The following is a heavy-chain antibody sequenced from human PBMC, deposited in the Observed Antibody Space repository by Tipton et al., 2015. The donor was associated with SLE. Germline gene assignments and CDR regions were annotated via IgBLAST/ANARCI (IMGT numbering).Heavy chain of an antibody. V-gene: IGHV4-38-2*02. J-gene: IGHJ4*02. CDR3: AREEEQLVGY. CDR2: IYHSGST. CDR1: GYSTSSGYY. Sequence: TLSLTCAVSGYSTSSGYYWGWIRQPPGKGLEWIGSIYHSGSTYYNPSLKSRVTISVDTSKNQFSLKLSSVTAADTAVYYCAREEEQLVGYWGQGTLVTVSS. D-gene: IGHD6-6*01.